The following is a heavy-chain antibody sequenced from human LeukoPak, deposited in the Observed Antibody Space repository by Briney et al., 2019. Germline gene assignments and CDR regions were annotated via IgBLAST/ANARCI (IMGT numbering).Heavy chain of an antibody. V-gene: IGHV3-43*01. CDR3: VKDLVAASETVRGWYPMDY. J-gene: IGHJ4*02. Sequence: QPGGSLRLSCAASGFTFAEYTMHWVRQAPGKGLEWVSLISWNGARIHYGDSVKGRFTISRDNSKNSLYLQMNSLRTEDTALYYCVKDLVAASETVRGWYPMDYWGQGTLVTVSS. CDR2: ISWNGARI. CDR1: GFTFAEYT. D-gene: IGHD6-19*01.